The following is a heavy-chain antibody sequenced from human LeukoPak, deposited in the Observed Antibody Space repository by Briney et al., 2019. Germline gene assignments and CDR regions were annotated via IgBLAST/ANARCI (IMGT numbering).Heavy chain of an antibody. CDR2: ISSSGSTI. CDR3: AREHLDCSSTSCPPTYYYYGMDV. V-gene: IGHV3-48*04. J-gene: IGHJ6*02. D-gene: IGHD2-2*01. CDR1: GFTFSSHS. Sequence: WGVLRLSCAASGFTFSSHSMNWVRQAPGKGLEWVSYISSSGSTIYYADSVKGRFTISRDNAKNSLYLQMNSLRAEDTAVYYCAREHLDCSSTSCPPTYYYYGMDVWGQGTTVTVSS.